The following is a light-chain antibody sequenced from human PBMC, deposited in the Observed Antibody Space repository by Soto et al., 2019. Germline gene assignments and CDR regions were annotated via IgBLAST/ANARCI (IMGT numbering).Light chain of an antibody. Sequence: DIQMTQSPSTLSASVGDRVTITCRASQTVYNWLAWYQQKPGKAPNLLIYKASTLETGVPSRLSGTGSGTEFTLTITSLQPDDFATYFCQQYDSYPLTFGGGTKVEIK. CDR2: KAS. CDR3: QQYDSYPLT. V-gene: IGKV1-5*03. CDR1: QTVYNW. J-gene: IGKJ4*01.